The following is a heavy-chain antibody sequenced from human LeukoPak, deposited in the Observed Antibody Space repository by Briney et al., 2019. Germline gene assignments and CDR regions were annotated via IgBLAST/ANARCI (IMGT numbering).Heavy chain of an antibody. D-gene: IGHD3-16*01. CDR3: ARAQEGGVNDY. J-gene: IGHJ4*02. CDR2: INHSGST. Sequence: SETLSLTCAVYGGSFSGYYWSWIRQPPGKGLEWIGEINHSGSTNYNPSLKSRVTILVDTSKNQFSLKLSSVTAADTAVYYCARAQEGGVNDYWGQGTLVTVSS. CDR1: GGSFSGYY. V-gene: IGHV4-34*01.